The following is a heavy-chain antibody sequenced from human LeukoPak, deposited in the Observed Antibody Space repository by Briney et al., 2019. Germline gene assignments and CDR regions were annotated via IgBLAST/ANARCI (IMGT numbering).Heavy chain of an antibody. CDR2: IYYSGST. CDR1: GYSICSGYF. D-gene: IGHD6-13*01. V-gene: IGHV4-38-2*02. CDR3: ARQGYSSSWYFSSWFDP. Sequence: SETLSLTCTVSGYSICSGYFWGWIRPPPGKGLEWIGTIYYSGSTYYNPSLKSRVTISVDTSKNHFSLKLSSVTAADTAVYYCARQGYSSSWYFSSWFDPWGQGTLVTVSS. J-gene: IGHJ5*02.